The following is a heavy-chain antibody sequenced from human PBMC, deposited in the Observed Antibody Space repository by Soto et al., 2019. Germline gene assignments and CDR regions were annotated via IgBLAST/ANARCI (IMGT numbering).Heavy chain of an antibody. Sequence: SETLSLTSTVSVGSSSSYYWSWIRQPPGKGLEWIGYIYYSWSTNYNPSLKSRVTISVDTSKNQFSLKLSSVTAADTAVYYCARLGHVYYYDSSGYREYFQHWGQGTLVTVS. CDR2: IYYSWST. J-gene: IGHJ1*01. D-gene: IGHD3-22*01. CDR3: ARLGHVYYYDSSGYREYFQH. V-gene: IGHV4-59*01. CDR1: VGSSSSYY.